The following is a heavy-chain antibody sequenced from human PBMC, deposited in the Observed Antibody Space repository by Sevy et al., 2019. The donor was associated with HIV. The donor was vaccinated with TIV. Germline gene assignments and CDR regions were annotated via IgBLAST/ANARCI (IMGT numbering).Heavy chain of an antibody. CDR3: ARESRDFDY. J-gene: IGHJ4*02. V-gene: IGHV1-46*01. CDR2: INLSGGST. CDR1: GYTFTSCY. Sequence: ASVKVSCKASGYTFTSCYIHWVRQAPGQGLEWMGIINLSGGSTSYAQKFQGRVTMTRDTSTNTVYMELSSLRSEDTAVYYCARESRDFDYWGQGTLATVSS.